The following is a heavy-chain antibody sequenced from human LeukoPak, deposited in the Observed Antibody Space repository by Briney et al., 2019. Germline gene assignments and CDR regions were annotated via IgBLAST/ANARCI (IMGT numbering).Heavy chain of an antibody. Sequence: ASVKVSCKASGYTFISYYIHWVGQAGGQGLDGMGFIHPSDGSTSYTQKLQGRVTMTSDMSTSTVYMELSSLRSEDTAVYYCARETNGDYGYYYYYMDVWGKGTTVTISS. CDR3: ARETNGDYGYYYYYMDV. CDR2: IHPSDGST. D-gene: IGHD4-17*01. J-gene: IGHJ6*03. CDR1: GYTFISYY. V-gene: IGHV1-46*01.